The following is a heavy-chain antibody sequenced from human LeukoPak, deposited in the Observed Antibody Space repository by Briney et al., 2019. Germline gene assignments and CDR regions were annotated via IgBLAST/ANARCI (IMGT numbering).Heavy chain of an antibody. Sequence: ASVKVSCKASGCTFTSYGISWVRQAPGQGLEWMGWISAYNGNTNYAQKLQGRVTMTTDTSASTAYMELRSLRSDDTAVYYCARDRVWGTGSPSLAMGYWGQGTLVTVSS. D-gene: IGHD3-16*01. V-gene: IGHV1-18*01. CDR2: ISAYNGNT. CDR1: GCTFTSYG. CDR3: ARDRVWGTGSPSLAMGY. J-gene: IGHJ4*02.